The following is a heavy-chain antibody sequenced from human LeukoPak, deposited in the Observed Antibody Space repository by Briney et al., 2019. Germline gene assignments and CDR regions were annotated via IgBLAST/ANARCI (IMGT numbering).Heavy chain of an antibody. V-gene: IGHV3-23*01. CDR3: AKRVSTPQYFFDY. CDR1: GFTFSIYA. CDR2: FSGTSDNT. D-gene: IGHD6-19*01. Sequence: GGSLRLSCVASGFTFSIYAISWVRQAPGKRLEWVSTFSGTSDNTYYADSVKGRFTISRDNSKNTLYLQMHSLRAEDTAVYYCAKRVSTPQYFFDYWGQGTLVTVSS. J-gene: IGHJ4*02.